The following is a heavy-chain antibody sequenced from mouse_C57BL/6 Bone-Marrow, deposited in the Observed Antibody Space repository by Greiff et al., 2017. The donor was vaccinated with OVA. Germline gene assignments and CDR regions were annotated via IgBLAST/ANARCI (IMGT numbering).Heavy chain of an antibody. D-gene: IGHD1-1*01. J-gene: IGHJ1*03. Sequence: QVQLQQPGAELVKPGASVKLSCKASGYTFTSYWMQWVKQRPGQGLEWIGEIDPSDSYTNYNQKFKGKATLTVDTSSSTAYMQLSSLTSEDSAVYYCARKDGITTVVATRYFDVWGTGTTVTVSS. CDR1: GYTFTSYW. CDR2: IDPSDSYT. V-gene: IGHV1-50*01. CDR3: ARKDGITTVVATRYFDV.